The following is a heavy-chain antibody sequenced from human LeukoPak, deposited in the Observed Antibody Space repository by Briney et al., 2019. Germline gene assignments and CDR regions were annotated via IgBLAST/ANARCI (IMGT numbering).Heavy chain of an antibody. J-gene: IGHJ5*02. Sequence: GGSLRLSCAASGFIFSDHNMDWVRQAPGKGLEWVGRIRNKANSYIIEDAASVRGRFTISRDDSKNLLFLQMNSLRAEDTAVYYYARDAGWSLDPWGQGTLVTVSS. CDR3: ARDAGWSLDP. V-gene: IGHV3-72*01. CDR2: IRNKANSYII. D-gene: IGHD1-26*01. CDR1: GFIFSDHN.